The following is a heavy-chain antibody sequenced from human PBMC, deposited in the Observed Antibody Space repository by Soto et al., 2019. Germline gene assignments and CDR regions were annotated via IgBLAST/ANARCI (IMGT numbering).Heavy chain of an antibody. CDR2: IYPGDSDT. CDR1: GYSFTSYW. CDR3: AGHGGYCTIGVCYTSQYTWFNP. D-gene: IGHD2-8*01. J-gene: IGHJ5*02. V-gene: IGHV5-51*01. Sequence: GESLKISCKGSGYSFTSYWIGWVRQMPGKGLEWMGIIYPGDSDTRYSPSFQGQVTISADKSISTAYLQWSSLKASDTAMYYCAGHGGYCTIGVCYTSQYTWFNPWSQGPLVTGSS.